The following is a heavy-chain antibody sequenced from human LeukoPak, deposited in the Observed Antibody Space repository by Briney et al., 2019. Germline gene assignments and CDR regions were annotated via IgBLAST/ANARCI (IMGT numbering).Heavy chain of an antibody. Sequence: ASVKVSCKASGGTFSRYAISWVRQAPGQGLEWMGGIIPIFGTANYAQKFQGRVTITADESTSTAYMELSSLRSEDTAVYYCASGDITMVRGVPLQNYYYGMDVWGQGTTVTVS. J-gene: IGHJ6*02. CDR1: GGTFSRYA. D-gene: IGHD3-10*01. V-gene: IGHV1-69*13. CDR2: IIPIFGTA. CDR3: ASGDITMVRGVPLQNYYYGMDV.